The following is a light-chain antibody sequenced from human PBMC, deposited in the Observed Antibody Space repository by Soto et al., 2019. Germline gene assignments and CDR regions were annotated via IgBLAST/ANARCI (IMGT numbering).Light chain of an antibody. J-gene: IGLJ2*01. CDR2: EGS. V-gene: IGLV2-23*03. CDR3: CSYAGSSTFVV. CDR1: SSAVGSYNL. Sequence: QSVLTQPASVSGSPGQSITISCTGTSSAVGSYNLVSWYQQHPGKAPKLIIYEGSKRPSGVSTRFSGSKSGYTASLTISGLQAEDEADYHCCSYAGSSTFVVFGGGTKLTVL.